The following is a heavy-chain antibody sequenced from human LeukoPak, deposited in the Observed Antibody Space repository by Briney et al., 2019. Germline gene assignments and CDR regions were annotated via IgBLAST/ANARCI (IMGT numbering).Heavy chain of an antibody. CDR1: GGTFISYA. Sequence: SVKVSCKASGGTFISYAISWVRQAPGQGLEWMGRIIPIFGTANYARKFQGRVTITTDESTSTAYMELSSLRSEDTAVYYCARVVAPYHDAFDIWGQGTMVTVSS. CDR3: ARVVAPYHDAFDI. J-gene: IGHJ3*02. D-gene: IGHD2-15*01. V-gene: IGHV1-69*05. CDR2: IIPIFGTA.